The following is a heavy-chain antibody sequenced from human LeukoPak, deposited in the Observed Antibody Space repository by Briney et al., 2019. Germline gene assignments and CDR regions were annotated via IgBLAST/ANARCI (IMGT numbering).Heavy chain of an antibody. J-gene: IGHJ4*02. CDR3: ARGATYAYYQDY. D-gene: IGHD1-26*01. CDR1: GFNFSDYY. V-gene: IGHV3-11*04. CDR2: MSSRSGII. Sequence: GGSLRLSCVASGFNFSDYYMNWIRQSPGKGLEWISYMSSRSGIIYYADSVKGRFTISRDNAKNTLYLQMNSLRAEDTAVYYCARGATYAYYQDYWGQGTLVTVSS.